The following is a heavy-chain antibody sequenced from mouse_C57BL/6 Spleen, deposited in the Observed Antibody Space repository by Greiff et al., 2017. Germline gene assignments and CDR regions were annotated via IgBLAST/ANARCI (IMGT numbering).Heavy chain of an antibody. D-gene: IGHD3-2*02. J-gene: IGHJ3*01. CDR2: IDPEDGET. V-gene: IGHV14-2*01. CDR3: ARSLDSSGYAY. CDR1: GFNIKDYY. Sequence: VQLQQSGAELVKPGASVTLSCTASGFNIKDYYMHWVKQRTEQGLEWIGRIDPEDGETKYAPKVQGKATITADTSSNTAYLQLSSLTSEDTAVYYCARSLDSSGYAYWGQGTLVTVSA.